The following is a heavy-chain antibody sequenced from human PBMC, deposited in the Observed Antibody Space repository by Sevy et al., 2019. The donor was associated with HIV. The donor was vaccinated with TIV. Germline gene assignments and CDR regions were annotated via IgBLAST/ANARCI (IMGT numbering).Heavy chain of an antibody. J-gene: IGHJ5*02. D-gene: IGHD3-10*01. V-gene: IGHV1-46*02. CDR1: GYIFNNYY. CDR2: FNPRSGRT. Sequence: ASVKVSCKTSGYIFNNYYLHWVRQAPRQGLEWIGFFNPRSGRTTYVQSFQDRVSLTTDTYTGTVYMEMTRLTSEDTAVYFCARGNSIGTLAGGFDHWAQGTRVTVSS. CDR3: ARGNSIGTLAGGFDH.